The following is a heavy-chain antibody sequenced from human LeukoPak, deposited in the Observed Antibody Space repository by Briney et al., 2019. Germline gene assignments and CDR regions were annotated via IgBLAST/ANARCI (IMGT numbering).Heavy chain of an antibody. CDR1: GYTFTGYY. D-gene: IGHD2-15*01. Sequence: GASVKVSCKASGYTFTGYYMHWVRQAPGQGLEWMGCINPNSGGTNYAQKFQGRVTMTRDTSISTAYMELSRLRSDDTAVYYCARGGDIVVVVAASSFDYWGQGTLVTVSS. CDR2: INPNSGGT. CDR3: ARGGDIVVVVAASSFDY. V-gene: IGHV1-2*02. J-gene: IGHJ4*02.